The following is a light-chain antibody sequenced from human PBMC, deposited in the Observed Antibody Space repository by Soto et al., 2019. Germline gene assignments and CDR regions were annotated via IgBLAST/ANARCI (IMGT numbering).Light chain of an antibody. CDR3: QQRSDWPPT. CDR1: QSVSSY. CDR2: DAS. J-gene: IGKJ4*01. V-gene: IGKV3-11*01. Sequence: EIVLTQSPATLSLSPGERVTLSCRASQSVSSYFAWYQQKPGLAPRLLIYDASTRAAGIPARFSGSGSGTDFTPTISSLGPDDFAVYYCQQRSDWPPTFGGGTKVEIK.